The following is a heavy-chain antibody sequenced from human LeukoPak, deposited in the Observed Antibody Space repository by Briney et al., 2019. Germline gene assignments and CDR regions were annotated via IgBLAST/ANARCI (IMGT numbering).Heavy chain of an antibody. D-gene: IGHD1-26*01. CDR1: GGSISSYY. Sequence: KPSETLSLTCTVSGGSISSYYWSWIRQPPGKGLEWIGYIYYSGSTNYNPSLKSRVTISVDTSKNQFSLKLSSVTAADTGVYYCARVSGSYDYYYMDVWGKGTTVTVSS. J-gene: IGHJ6*03. V-gene: IGHV4-59*01. CDR2: IYYSGST. CDR3: ARVSGSYDYYYMDV.